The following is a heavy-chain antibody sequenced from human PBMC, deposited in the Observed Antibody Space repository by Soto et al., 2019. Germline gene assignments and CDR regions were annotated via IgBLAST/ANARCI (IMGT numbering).Heavy chain of an antibody. CDR1: GFTFSSYS. V-gene: IGHV3-48*01. CDR3: ARDLAVPAASYAFDI. CDR2: ISSSSSTI. J-gene: IGHJ3*02. Sequence: GGSLRLSCAASGFTFSSYSMNWVRQAPGKGLEWVSYISSSSSTIYYADSVKGRFTISRDNAKNSLYLQMNSLRAEDTAVYYCARDLAVPAASYAFDIWGQGTMVTVSS. D-gene: IGHD2-2*01.